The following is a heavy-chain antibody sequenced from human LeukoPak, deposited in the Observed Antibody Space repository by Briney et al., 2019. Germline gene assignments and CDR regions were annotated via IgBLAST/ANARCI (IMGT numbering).Heavy chain of an antibody. D-gene: IGHD6-13*01. Sequence: GGSLRLSCAASGFTFSGSAMHWVRQASGKGLEWVGRIRSKANSYATAYAASVKGRFTISRDDSKNTAYLQMNSLKTEDTAVYCCTREGRYSSSWVYYYYMDVWGKGTTVTVSS. J-gene: IGHJ6*03. CDR2: IRSKANSYAT. V-gene: IGHV3-73*01. CDR1: GFTFSGSA. CDR3: TREGRYSSSWVYYYYMDV.